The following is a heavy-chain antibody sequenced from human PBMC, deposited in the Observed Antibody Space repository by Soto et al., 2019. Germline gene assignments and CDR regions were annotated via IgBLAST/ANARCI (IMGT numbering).Heavy chain of an antibody. CDR2: IIPIFGTA. V-gene: IGHV1-69*13. Sequence: ASVKVSCKASGGTFSSYAISWVRQAPGQGLEWMGGIIPIFGTANYAQKFQGRVTITADESTSTAYMELSSLRPEDTAVYYCARSQSGVTRMYYYYGMDVWGQGTTVTVSS. CDR3: ARSQSGVTRMYYYYGMDV. J-gene: IGHJ6*02. D-gene: IGHD3-10*01. CDR1: GGTFSSYA.